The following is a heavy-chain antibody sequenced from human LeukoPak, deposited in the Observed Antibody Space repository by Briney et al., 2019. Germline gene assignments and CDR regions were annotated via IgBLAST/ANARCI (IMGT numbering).Heavy chain of an antibody. Sequence: GGSLRLSCAASGFTFSSYSMNWVRQAPGKGLEWVLSISSSSSYIYYADSVKGRFTISRDNAKNSLYLQMNSLRAEDTAVYYCARDRGDQFVAPMDVWGQGTTVTVSS. J-gene: IGHJ6*02. V-gene: IGHV3-21*01. CDR1: GFTFSSYS. CDR3: ARDRGDQFVAPMDV. D-gene: IGHD2-21*02. CDR2: ISSSSSYI.